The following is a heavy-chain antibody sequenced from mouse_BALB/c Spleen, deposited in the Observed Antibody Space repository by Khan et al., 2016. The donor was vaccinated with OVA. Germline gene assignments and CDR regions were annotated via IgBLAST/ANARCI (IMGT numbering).Heavy chain of an antibody. CDR3: TRLAYYYDSEGFAY. J-gene: IGHJ3*01. Sequence: EVELVESGGDLVKPGGSLKLSCAASGFTFSTYGMSWVRQAPDKRLEWVATVSTGGSYTYYPDSVKGRFTIPRDNAKNTLYLQISGLSSEDTAMFYCTRLAYYYDSEGFAYWGQGTLVTVSA. CDR2: VSTGGSYT. D-gene: IGHD1-1*01. V-gene: IGHV5-6*01. CDR1: GFTFSTYG.